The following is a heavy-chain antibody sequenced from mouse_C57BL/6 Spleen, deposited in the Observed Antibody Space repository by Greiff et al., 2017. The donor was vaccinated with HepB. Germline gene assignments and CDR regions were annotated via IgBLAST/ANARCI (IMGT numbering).Heavy chain of an antibody. CDR2: IDPSDSYT. V-gene: IGHV1-69*01. J-gene: IGHJ4*01. CDR1: GYTFTSYW. D-gene: IGHD2-5*01. CDR3: ARGSTMSSNFPYYYAMDY. Sequence: VQLQQPGAELVMPGASVKLSCKASGYTFTSYWMHWVKQRPGQGLEWIGEIDPSDSYTNYNQKFKGKSTLTVDKSSSTAYMQLSSLTSEDSAVYYCARGSTMSSNFPYYYAMDYWGQGTSVTVSS.